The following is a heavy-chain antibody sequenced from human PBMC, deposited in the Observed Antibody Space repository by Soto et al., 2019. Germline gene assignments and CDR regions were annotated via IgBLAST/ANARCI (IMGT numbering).Heavy chain of an antibody. J-gene: IGHJ4*02. V-gene: IGHV1-18*01. Sequence: ASVKFSCKASGYIFTNHGITWVRQAPGQGLEWMGWISGNDGKTKYARKFQGRVTMTTDTSTSTAYMEMNSLRHDDTAVYYCARDFYPLAYYFDYWGQGTLVTVSS. CDR2: ISGNDGKT. CDR3: ARDFYPLAYYFDY. CDR1: GYIFTNHG.